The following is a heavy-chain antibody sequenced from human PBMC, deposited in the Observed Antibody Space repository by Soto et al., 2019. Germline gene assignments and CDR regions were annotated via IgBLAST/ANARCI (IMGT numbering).Heavy chain of an antibody. J-gene: IGHJ5*02. CDR1: GFTVNSSY. D-gene: IGHD4-17*01. V-gene: IGHV3-53*01. CDR3: ARQFPTDNYGNRLDP. Sequence: PGGSLRLSCAASGFTVNSSYMTWIRQAPGKGLQWVADISSGGTTKYEDSVRGRVSISRARSKNTLYLQMNSLRVEDTAIYSCARQFPTDNYGNRLDPWGQGTLVTVSS. CDR2: ISSGGTT.